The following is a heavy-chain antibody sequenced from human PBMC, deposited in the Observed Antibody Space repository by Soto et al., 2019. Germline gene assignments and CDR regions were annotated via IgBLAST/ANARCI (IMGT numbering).Heavy chain of an antibody. CDR1: GTSVRHFY. CDR3: VRDRADFSSTYYHYFSV. CDR2: IYSTGTT. V-gene: IGHV4-4*07. D-gene: IGHD6-13*01. J-gene: IGHJ2*01. Sequence: SETLSLTCKVSGTSVRHFYWSWIRQSAGKGLEWIGRIYSTGTTNFNPSLKSRLTMSMDMSKNQVSLNLTSVTAADTAVYYCVRDRADFSSTYYHYFSVWGRGTLVTSPQ.